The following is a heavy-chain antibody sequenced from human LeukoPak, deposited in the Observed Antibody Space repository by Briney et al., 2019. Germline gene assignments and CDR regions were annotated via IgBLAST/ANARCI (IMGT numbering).Heavy chain of an antibody. Sequence: GGSLRLSCTASGFTFTNAWMSWVRQAPGKGLEWVGRTKSKTEGATTGYTARVKGRFNISRDDSKSTLYLQMNSLKTDDTAVYYCTTARIAVAGTYYFDYWGQGTLVTVSS. V-gene: IGHV3-15*01. D-gene: IGHD6-19*01. J-gene: IGHJ4*02. CDR1: GFTFTNAW. CDR3: TTARIAVAGTYYFDY. CDR2: TKSKTEGATT.